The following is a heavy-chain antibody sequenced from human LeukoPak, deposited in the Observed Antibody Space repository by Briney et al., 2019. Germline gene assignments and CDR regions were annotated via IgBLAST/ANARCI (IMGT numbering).Heavy chain of an antibody. V-gene: IGHV4-30-4*02. J-gene: IGHJ4*02. CDR1: GGSISSGDYY. CDR3: ARAPEVLYYDFWSGYSPPDY. Sequence: PSETLSLTCTVSGGSISSGDYYWSWIRQPPGKGLEWIGYIYYSGSTYYNPSLKSRVTISVDTSKNQFSLKLSSVTAADTAVYYCARAPEVLYYDFWSGYSPPDYWGQGTLVTVSS. D-gene: IGHD3-3*01. CDR2: IYYSGST.